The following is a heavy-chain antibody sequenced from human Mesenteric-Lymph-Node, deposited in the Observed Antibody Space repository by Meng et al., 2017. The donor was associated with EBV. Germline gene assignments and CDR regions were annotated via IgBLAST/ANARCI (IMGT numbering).Heavy chain of an antibody. J-gene: IGHJ4*02. D-gene: IGHD1-20*01. CDR2: IYRTGST. CDR1: GGSVSSGSYY. V-gene: IGHV4-61*01. Sequence: QVRLQEAGHVMVQPQETLSLTCIVAGGSVSSGSYYWSWSRKPHGKGLEWIGYIYRTGSTDYNPSLNSRVSISIDTSKNQFSLRLTSVTAADTAVYYCARDSGITVTNSFDYWGQGALVTVSS. CDR3: ARDSGITVTNSFDY.